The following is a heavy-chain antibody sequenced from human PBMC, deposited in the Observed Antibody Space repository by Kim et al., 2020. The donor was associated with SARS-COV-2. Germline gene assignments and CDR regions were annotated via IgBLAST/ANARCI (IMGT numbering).Heavy chain of an antibody. Sequence: GGSLRLSCAASGFTFSSYGMHWVRQAPGKGLEWVAVIWYDGSNKYYSDSVKGRFTISRDNSKNTLYLQMNSLRAEDTAVYHCARDRPVTDDAFDIWGQGTMVTVSS. J-gene: IGHJ3*02. D-gene: IGHD4-17*01. V-gene: IGHV3-33*01. CDR3: ARDRPVTDDAFDI. CDR1: GFTFSSYG. CDR2: IWYDGSNK.